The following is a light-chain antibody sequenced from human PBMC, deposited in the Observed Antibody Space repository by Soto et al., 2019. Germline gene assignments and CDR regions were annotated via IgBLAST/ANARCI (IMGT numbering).Light chain of an antibody. CDR3: QQRSNGPPVS. J-gene: IGKJ4*01. CDR2: DAS. CDR1: QSVSSY. V-gene: IGKV3-11*01. Sequence: TQCRATLPGSPAERATLSCRASQSVSSYLAWYQQKPGQAPRLLIYDASNRATGIPDRFSGSGSGTDFTLTISSLEPEDFAVYYCQQRSNGPPVSFGGGTKVDI.